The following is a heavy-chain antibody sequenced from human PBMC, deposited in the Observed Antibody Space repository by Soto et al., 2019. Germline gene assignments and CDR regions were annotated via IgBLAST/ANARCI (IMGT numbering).Heavy chain of an antibody. V-gene: IGHV3-21*01. CDR2: ISSTGADI. J-gene: IGHJ4*02. D-gene: IGHD3-16*01. CDR1: GFIFHTYT. CDR3: ASALGHSHPPGEFDS. Sequence: EVQLVESGGSLVTPGGSLRLSCAASGFIFHTYTMTWVRQAPGKGLEWVSSISSTGADIYHADSVKGRFTISRDNANILLDGQMNRLRAEDRAMYYCASALGHSHPPGEFDSWGPGTLVTVSS.